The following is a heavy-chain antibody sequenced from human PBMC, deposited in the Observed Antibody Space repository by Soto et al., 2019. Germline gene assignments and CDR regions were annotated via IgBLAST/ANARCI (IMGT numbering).Heavy chain of an antibody. D-gene: IGHD2-21*02. J-gene: IGHJ6*02. Sequence: VASVKVSCKASGYTFTSYGISWVRQAPGQGLEWMGWISAYNGNTNYAQKLQGRVTMTTDTSTSTAYMELRSLRSDDTAVYYCARDRYCGGDCYSFLAYYYYGMDVWGQGTTVTVSS. V-gene: IGHV1-18*01. CDR2: ISAYNGNT. CDR3: ARDRYCGGDCYSFLAYYYYGMDV. CDR1: GYTFTSYG.